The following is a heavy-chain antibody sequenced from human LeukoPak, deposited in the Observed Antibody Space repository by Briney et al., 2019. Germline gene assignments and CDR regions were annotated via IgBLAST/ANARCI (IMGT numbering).Heavy chain of an antibody. D-gene: IGHD3-22*01. J-gene: IGHJ4*02. CDR1: GFTFSGYA. V-gene: IGHV3-23*01. CDR2: ISGSGGST. Sequence: AGGSLRLSCAASGFTFSGYAMSWVRQAPGKGLEWVSAISGSGGSTYYADSVKGRFTISRDNSKNTLYLQMNSLRAEDTAVYYCAKEPYYYDSSGYSYFDYWGQGTLVTVSS. CDR3: AKEPYYYDSSGYSYFDY.